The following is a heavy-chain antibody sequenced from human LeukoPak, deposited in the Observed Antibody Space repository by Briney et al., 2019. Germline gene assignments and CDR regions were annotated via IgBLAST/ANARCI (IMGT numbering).Heavy chain of an antibody. CDR1: GIRFTNYW. Sequence: GGSLRLSCVGSGIRFTNYWMSWVRQAPGKELEYVADIKEDGSEKSYLDSVKGRFTISRDNAQNSLYLQMNSLRPDDTGVYYCGRGSGWIFDYRGQGTLVTVSS. V-gene: IGHV3-7*01. CDR3: GRGSGWIFDY. J-gene: IGHJ4*02. D-gene: IGHD6-19*01. CDR2: IKEDGSEK.